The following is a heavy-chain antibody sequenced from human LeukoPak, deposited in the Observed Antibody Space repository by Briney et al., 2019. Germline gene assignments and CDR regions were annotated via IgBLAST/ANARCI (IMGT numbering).Heavy chain of an antibody. CDR1: IHTLYHL. J-gene: IGHJ4*02. D-gene: IGHD4-17*01. V-gene: IGHV3-74*01. CDR3: SRARQYDYGYNFDC. CDR2: INSDGSST. Sequence: PGGSLRLSCRVCIHTLYHLWTLCPRQAPGKGLVWVSRINSDGSSTNYADSVKGRFTISRDNSKNTLYLQMNMLRAEDTAVYDCSRARQYDYGYNFDCWGQGTLVTVSS.